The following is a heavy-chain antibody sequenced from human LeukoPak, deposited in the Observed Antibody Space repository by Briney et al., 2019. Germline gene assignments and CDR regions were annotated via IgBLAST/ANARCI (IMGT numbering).Heavy chain of an antibody. Sequence: GGSLRLSCVASGFTFSSNSMIWVRQAPGKGLEWVSAISGSGGSTYYADSVKGRFTISRDNSKNTVYVQMKSLRVEDTAVYYCTKSRFFGDSDYWGQGTLVTVSS. D-gene: IGHD3-3*01. CDR2: ISGSGGST. CDR1: GFTFSSNS. V-gene: IGHV3-23*01. CDR3: TKSRFFGDSDY. J-gene: IGHJ4*02.